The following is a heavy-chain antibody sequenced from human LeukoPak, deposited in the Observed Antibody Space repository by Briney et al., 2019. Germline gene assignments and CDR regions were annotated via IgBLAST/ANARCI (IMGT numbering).Heavy chain of an antibody. CDR2: IYPSGT. V-gene: IGHV4-4*07. J-gene: IGHJ5*02. D-gene: IGHD1-26*01. CDR1: GDSIGNNY. CDR3: AKSSGGYRP. Sequence: PSETLSLTCTVSGDSIGNNYWSWLRQPAGKGLEWIGRIYPSGTNYNPSLKSRVTISVDKSKNQVSLKLISVTAADTAMYYCAKSSGGYRPWGQGTLVTVSS.